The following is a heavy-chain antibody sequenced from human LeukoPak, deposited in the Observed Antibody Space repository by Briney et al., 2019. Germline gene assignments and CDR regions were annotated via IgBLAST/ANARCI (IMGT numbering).Heavy chain of an antibody. V-gene: IGHV1-69*13. J-gene: IGHJ3*02. CDR3: SGGYYDSSGPDAFDI. D-gene: IGHD3-22*01. CDR1: GGTFSSYA. Sequence: SVKVSCKASGGTFSSYAISWVRQAPGQGLEWMGGIIPIFGAANYAQKFQGRVAITADESTSTAYMELSSLTSEDTAVYYCSGGYYDSSGPDAFDIWGQGTMVTVSS. CDR2: IIPIFGAA.